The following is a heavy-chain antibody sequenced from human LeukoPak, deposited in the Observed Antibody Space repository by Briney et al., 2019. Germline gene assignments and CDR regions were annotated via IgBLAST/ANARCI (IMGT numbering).Heavy chain of an antibody. V-gene: IGHV3-20*04. J-gene: IGHJ4*02. CDR1: GFTFDDYG. CDR3: ARAQRRPYYYDSSGPYYFDY. CDR2: INWNGGST. Sequence: PGGSLRLSCAASGFTFDDYGTSWVRQAPGKGLEWVSGINWNGGSTGYADSVKGRFTISRDNAKNSLYLQMNSLRAEDTALYYCARAQRRPYYYDSSGPYYFDYWGQGTLVTVSS. D-gene: IGHD3-22*01.